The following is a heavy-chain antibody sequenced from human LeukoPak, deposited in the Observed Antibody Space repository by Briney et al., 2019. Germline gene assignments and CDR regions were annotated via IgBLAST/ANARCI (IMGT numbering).Heavy chain of an antibody. CDR1: GYTFSRYA. J-gene: IGHJ4*02. CDR2: INAGNGNT. CDR3: ARDWGAPHTLNFDS. Sequence: ASVKVSCKASGYTFSRYAIHWVRQAPGQRLEWMGYINAGNGNTKYSQNFQGRVTITRDTSTSTAYLELTSLRSDDTAVYYCARDWGAPHTLNFDSWGQGTLVTVSS. D-gene: IGHD1-26*01. V-gene: IGHV1-3*01.